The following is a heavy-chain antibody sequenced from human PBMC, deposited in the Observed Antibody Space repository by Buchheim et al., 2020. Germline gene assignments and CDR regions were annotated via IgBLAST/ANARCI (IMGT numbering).Heavy chain of an antibody. CDR2: IYYSGST. D-gene: IGHD3-3*01. V-gene: IGHV4-59*01. Sequence: QVQLQESGPGLVKPSETLSPTCTVSGGSISSYYWSWIRQPPGKGLEWIGYIYYSGSTNYNPSLKSRVTISVDTSKNQFSLKLSSVTAADTAVYYCARWVPNDFWSGYSDYWGQGTL. J-gene: IGHJ4*02. CDR3: ARWVPNDFWSGYSDY. CDR1: GGSISSYY.